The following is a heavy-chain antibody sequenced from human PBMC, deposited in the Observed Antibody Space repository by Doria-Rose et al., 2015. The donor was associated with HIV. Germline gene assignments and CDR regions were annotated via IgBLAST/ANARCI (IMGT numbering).Heavy chain of an antibody. Sequence: SGPVLVKPTETLTLTCTVSGVSLSSPGMGVSWIRQPPGKALEWLANIFSDDEIPYRTSLKIRLTISRDTSKSQVVRTMTDMDPVDTATYYCARIKSSRWYHKYYFDFWGQGTLVIVAA. CDR1: GVSLSSPGMG. J-gene: IGHJ4*02. V-gene: IGHV2-26*01. CDR3: ARIKSSRWYHKYYFDF. D-gene: IGHD6-13*01. CDR2: IFSDDEI.